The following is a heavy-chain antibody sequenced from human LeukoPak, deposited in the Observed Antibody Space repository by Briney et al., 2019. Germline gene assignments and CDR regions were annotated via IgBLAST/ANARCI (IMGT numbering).Heavy chain of an antibody. CDR2: ISGSGGST. D-gene: IGHD3-10*01. J-gene: IGHJ4*02. V-gene: IGHV3-23*01. CDR1: GFTFSSYG. Sequence: GGSLRLSCAASGFTFSSYGMSWVRQAPGKGLEWVSAISGSGGSTYYADSVKGRFTISRDNSKNTLYLQMNSLRAEDTAVYYCAKDRGFGELFGYFDYWGQGTLVTVSS. CDR3: AKDRGFGELFGYFDY.